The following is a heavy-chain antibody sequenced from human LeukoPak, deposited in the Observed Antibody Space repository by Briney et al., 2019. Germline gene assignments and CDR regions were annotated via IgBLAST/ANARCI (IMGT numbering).Heavy chain of an antibody. CDR3: ARGGNSFDY. Sequence: SQTLSLTCTVSGGSISSGDYYWSWLRQPPGTGLEWIGYIYDSGSTYYNPSLKSRVSISVDTSKNQFSLKLSSVTAADTAVYYCARGGNSFDYWGQGTLVSVSS. J-gene: IGHJ4*02. CDR1: GGSISSGDYY. CDR2: IYDSGST. D-gene: IGHD2-15*01. V-gene: IGHV4-30-4*01.